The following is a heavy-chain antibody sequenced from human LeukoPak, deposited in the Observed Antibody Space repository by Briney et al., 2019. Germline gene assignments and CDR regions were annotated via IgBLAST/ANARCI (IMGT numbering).Heavy chain of an antibody. D-gene: IGHD3-10*01. CDR3: ARGHVPGSDGHWDY. CDR2: IISDGSTT. CDR1: GFTFSSHW. V-gene: IGHV3-74*01. Sequence: SGGSLSLSCAASGFTFSSHWMHWVRHAPGKGLVWVSRIISDGSTTNYADSVKGRFTIFRDNDKNTLYLQMNSLRAEDTAIYYCARGHVPGSDGHWDYWGQGALVTVSS. J-gene: IGHJ4*02.